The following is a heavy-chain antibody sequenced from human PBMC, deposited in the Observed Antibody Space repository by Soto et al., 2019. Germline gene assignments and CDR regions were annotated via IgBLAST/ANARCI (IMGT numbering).Heavy chain of an antibody. CDR1: GFTFSNDG. Sequence: GSLRLSCTASGFTFSNDGINWVRQAPGKGLEWVSYISSSSSTIYYADSVKGRFTISRDNAKNSLYLQMNSLRDEDTAVYYCARDQYYDSSGYYYGIGFDYWGQGTLVTVSS. J-gene: IGHJ4*02. V-gene: IGHV3-48*02. D-gene: IGHD3-22*01. CDR2: ISSSSSTI. CDR3: ARDQYYDSSGYYYGIGFDY.